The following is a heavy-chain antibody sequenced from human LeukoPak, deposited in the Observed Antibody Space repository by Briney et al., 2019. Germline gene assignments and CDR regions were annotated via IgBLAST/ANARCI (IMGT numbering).Heavy chain of an antibody. CDR1: GGSISSGGYY. J-gene: IGHJ2*01. V-gene: IGHV4-30-2*03. CDR3: ARQLSPLYASSWYKWYFDL. D-gene: IGHD6-13*01. Sequence: PSQTLSLTCTVSGGSISSGGYYWSWIRQPPGKGLEWIGYIYHSGSTYYNPSLKSRVTISVDTSKNQFSLKLSSVTAADTAVYYCARQLSPLYASSWYKWYFDLWGRGTLVTVSS. CDR2: IYHSGST.